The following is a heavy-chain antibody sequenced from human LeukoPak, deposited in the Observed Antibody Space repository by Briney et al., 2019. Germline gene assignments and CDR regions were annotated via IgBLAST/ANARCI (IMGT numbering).Heavy chain of an antibody. V-gene: IGHV4-39*07. CDR2: IYHSGST. J-gene: IGHJ4*02. CDR1: GGSISSSSYY. CDR3: ALTFGSYFRVFAY. D-gene: IGHD1-26*01. Sequence: PSETLSLTCTVSGGSISSSSYYWGWIRQPPGKGLEWIGSIYHSGSTYYNPSLKSRVTISVDTSKNQFSLKLSSVTAADTAVYYCALTFGSYFRVFAYWGQGTLVTVSS.